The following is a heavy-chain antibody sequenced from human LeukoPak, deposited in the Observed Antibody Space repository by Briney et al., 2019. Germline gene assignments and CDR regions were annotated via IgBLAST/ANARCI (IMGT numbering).Heavy chain of an antibody. CDR1: GYTFTSYG. V-gene: IGHV1-18*04. CDR2: ISAYNGNT. CDR3: ARDNGYDILTGYYLAGYYGMDV. Sequence: ASVKVSCKASGYTFTSYGISWVRQAPGQGLEWMGWISAYNGNTNYAQKLQGRVTMTTDTSTSTAYMELRSLRSDDTAVYYCARDNGYDILTGYYLAGYYGMDVWGKGTTVTVSS. J-gene: IGHJ6*04. D-gene: IGHD3-9*01.